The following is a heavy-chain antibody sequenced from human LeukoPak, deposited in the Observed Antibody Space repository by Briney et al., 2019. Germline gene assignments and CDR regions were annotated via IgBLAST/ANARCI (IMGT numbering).Heavy chain of an antibody. D-gene: IGHD1-26*01. CDR3: ARARGGSGKNWFDP. CDR2: IYSGGST. CDR1: GFTVSSNY. Sequence: PGGSLRLSCAASGFTVSSNYMSWVRQAPGKGVEWVSVIYSGGSTYYADSVKGRFTTSRHNSKNPLYLQMNSLRAEDTAVYYCARARGGSGKNWFDPWGQGTLVTVSS. J-gene: IGHJ5*02. V-gene: IGHV3-53*04.